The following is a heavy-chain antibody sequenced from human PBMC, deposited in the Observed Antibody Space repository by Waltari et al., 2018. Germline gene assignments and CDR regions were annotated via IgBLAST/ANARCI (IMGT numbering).Heavy chain of an antibody. Sequence: QVQLGQSGPEAKKEGGEGKVSCKVFGDTFSSYPISWVRQAPGHGLEWLGVIIPMSGTPKYARKFQGRVTINADDSTTTVYIFFAPFPCSSTSVSSSVRGHIVAVECVEYFPHWGQGALVTVSS. CDR2: IIPMSGTP. CDR1: GDTFSSYP. CDR3: VRGHIVAVECVEYFPH. V-gene: IGHV1-69*01. J-gene: IGHJ1*01. D-gene: IGHD2-21*01.